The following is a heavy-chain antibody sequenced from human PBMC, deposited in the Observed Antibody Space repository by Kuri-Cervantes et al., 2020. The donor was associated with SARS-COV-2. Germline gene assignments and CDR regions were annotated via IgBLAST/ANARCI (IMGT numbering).Heavy chain of an antibody. CDR1: GGPISSSSYY. CDR3: ARQMMSTITIFGVVITRHWFDP. V-gene: IGHV4-39*01. Sequence: SETLSLTCTVSGGPISSSSYYWGWIRQPPGKGLEWIGSIYYSGSTYYNPSLKSRVTISVDTSKNQFSLKLSSVTAADTAVYYCARQMMSTITIFGVVITRHWFDPWGQGTLVTVSS. J-gene: IGHJ5*02. D-gene: IGHD3-3*01. CDR2: IYYSGST.